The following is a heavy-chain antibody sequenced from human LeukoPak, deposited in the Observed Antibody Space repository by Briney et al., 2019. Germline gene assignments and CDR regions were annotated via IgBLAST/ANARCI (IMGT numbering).Heavy chain of an antibody. CDR3: ATLPYYYDSSGSYYFDY. CDR1: GFTFSNYA. Sequence: PGGSLRLSCAASGFTFSNYAMHWVRQAPGKGLEWVAFIRADGSNKYYADSVKGRFTISRDNSKNTLYLQMNSLRVEDTAVYYCATLPYYYDSSGSYYFDYWGQGTLVTVSS. V-gene: IGHV3-30*02. D-gene: IGHD3-22*01. J-gene: IGHJ4*02. CDR2: IRADGSNK.